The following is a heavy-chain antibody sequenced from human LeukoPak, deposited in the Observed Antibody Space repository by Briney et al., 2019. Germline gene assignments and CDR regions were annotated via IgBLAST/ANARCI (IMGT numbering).Heavy chain of an antibody. CDR2: IYYPGST. J-gene: IGHJ6*02. Sequence: SETLSLTCKVSGGSIGSSGFYWGWIRQPPGKELEWIGSIYYPGSTHYNPSLQSRVTISVDTSKYQVSLTLSSVTATDTAVYYCGRHVSSGWDYYNGLDVWGQGTTVTVSS. CDR1: GGSIGSSGFY. D-gene: IGHD6-19*01. V-gene: IGHV4-39*01. CDR3: GRHVSSGWDYYNGLDV.